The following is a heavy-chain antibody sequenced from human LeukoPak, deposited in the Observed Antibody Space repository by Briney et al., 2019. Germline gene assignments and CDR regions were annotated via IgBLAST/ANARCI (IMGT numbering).Heavy chain of an antibody. Sequence: ASVKVSCKASGGTFSSYAISWVRQAPGQGLEWMGWISAYNGNTNYAQKLQGRVTMTTDTSTSTAYMELRSLRSDDTAVYYCARDSQWLDAFDIWGQGTMVTVSS. J-gene: IGHJ3*02. CDR2: ISAYNGNT. D-gene: IGHD6-19*01. V-gene: IGHV1-18*01. CDR3: ARDSQWLDAFDI. CDR1: GGTFSSYA.